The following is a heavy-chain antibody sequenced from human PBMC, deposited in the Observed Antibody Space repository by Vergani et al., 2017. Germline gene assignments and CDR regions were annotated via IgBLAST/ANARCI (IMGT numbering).Heavy chain of an antibody. CDR1: GFTFSDYY. CDR2: ISSSSSYT. CDR3: AREVLHGATMVGEGAFDI. J-gene: IGHJ3*02. Sequence: QVQLVESGGGLVKPGGSLRLSCAASGFTFSDYYMSWIRQAPGKGLEWVSYISSSSSYTNYADSVKGRFTISRENAKNSLYLQMNSLRAEDTAVYYCAREVLHGATMVGEGAFDIWGQGTMVTVSS. D-gene: IGHD5-12*01. V-gene: IGHV3-11*05.